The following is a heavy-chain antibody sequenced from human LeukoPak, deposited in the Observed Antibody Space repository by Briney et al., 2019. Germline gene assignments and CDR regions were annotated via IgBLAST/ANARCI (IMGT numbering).Heavy chain of an antibody. D-gene: IGHD3-10*01. CDR1: EFTFSSHW. J-gene: IGHJ4*02. Sequence: GGYLSLSCAASEFTFSSHWMSWVRQTQGKGLEWVANINRDGSDKHYVDSVKGRFTISRDNAKTSLYLEMNSLRAEDTAVYYCTRYSYNSGPNDYWGQGTLVTVSS. CDR2: INRDGSDK. V-gene: IGHV3-7*01. CDR3: TRYSYNSGPNDY.